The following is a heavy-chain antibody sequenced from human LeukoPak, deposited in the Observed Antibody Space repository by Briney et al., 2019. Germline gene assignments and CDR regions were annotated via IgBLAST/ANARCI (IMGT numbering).Heavy chain of an antibody. CDR3: AREGSGSSSWYHY. CDR1: GYTFTGYY. D-gene: IGHD6-13*01. CDR2: INPNSGGT. Sequence: ASVKVSCEASGYTFTGYYMHWVRQAPGQGLEWMGWINPNSGGTNYAQKFQGWVTMTRDTSISTAYMELSRLRSDDTAVYYCAREGSGSSSWYHYWGQGTLVTVSS. J-gene: IGHJ4*02. V-gene: IGHV1-2*04.